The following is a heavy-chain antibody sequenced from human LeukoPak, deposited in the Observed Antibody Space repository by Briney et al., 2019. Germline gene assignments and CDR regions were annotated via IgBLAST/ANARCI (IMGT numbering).Heavy chain of an antibody. Sequence: GGSLRLSCAASGFTFSSYAVSWVRQAPGKGLEWVSAISGSGGSTYYADSVKGRFTISRDNSKNTLYLQMNSLRADDTAVYYCARDRDSRWDFDLWGRGTLVTVSS. D-gene: IGHD3-22*01. V-gene: IGHV3-23*01. CDR1: GFTFSSYA. CDR3: ARDRDSRWDFDL. J-gene: IGHJ2*01. CDR2: ISGSGGST.